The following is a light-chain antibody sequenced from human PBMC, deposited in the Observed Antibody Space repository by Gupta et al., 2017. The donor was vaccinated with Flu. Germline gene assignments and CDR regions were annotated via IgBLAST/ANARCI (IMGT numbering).Light chain of an antibody. CDR3: ATWDDRLNGPV. V-gene: IGLV1-44*01. CDR2: STN. Sequence: QSVLTQPPSASGTPGQRVTISCSGSSSNIGRNTVNWYQQLPGKAPKLLVDSTNQRPSGVPGRFSGSKSGTSASLAISGLQSEDEADYYCATWDDRLNGPVFGGGTELTVL. CDR1: SSNIGRNT. J-gene: IGLJ3*02.